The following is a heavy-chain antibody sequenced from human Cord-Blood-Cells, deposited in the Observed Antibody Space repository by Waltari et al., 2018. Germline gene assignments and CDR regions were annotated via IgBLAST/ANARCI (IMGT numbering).Heavy chain of an antibody. V-gene: IGHV4-30-2*01. CDR2: IYHSGST. CDR1: GGSISSGGYS. CDR3: ARRITMVQGVINWFDP. Sequence: QLQLQESGSGLVKPSQTLSLTCAVSGGSISSGGYSWSWIRQPPGKGLEWIGYIYHSGSTYYNPSLKSRVTISVDRSKNQFSLKLSSVTAADTAVYYCARRITMVQGVINWFDPWGQGTLVTVSS. J-gene: IGHJ5*02. D-gene: IGHD3-10*01.